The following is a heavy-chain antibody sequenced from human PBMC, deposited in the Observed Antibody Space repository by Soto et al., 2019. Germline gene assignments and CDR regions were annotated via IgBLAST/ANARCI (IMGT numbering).Heavy chain of an antibody. D-gene: IGHD4-17*01. Sequence: QVQLVQSGAEVKKPGSSVKVSCKASGGTFSSYAISWVRQAPGQGLEWMGGIIPMFGSANYAQKFQGRVTVTADEYTSTAYMELSSLRSEDTAVYYCARGTTVTTGWDFDLWGRGTRVTVSS. CDR3: ARGTTVTTGWDFDL. CDR1: GGTFSSYA. J-gene: IGHJ2*01. CDR2: IIPMFGSA. V-gene: IGHV1-69*12.